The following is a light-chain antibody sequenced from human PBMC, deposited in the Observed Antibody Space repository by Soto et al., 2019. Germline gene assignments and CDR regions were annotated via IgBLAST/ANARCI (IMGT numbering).Light chain of an antibody. CDR2: DIS. V-gene: IGKV3-11*01. CDR3: QQRSAWPRNT. CDR1: RGVPSY. J-gene: IGKJ2*01. Sequence: DIVLTQFPATLSLSPGGGPTPLGGPGRGVPSYLAWYQQKPGQAPRLLIYDISNRATGVPARFIGSGSGTDFTLTISSLEPEDSAVYYCQQRSAWPRNTFGQGTKLEI.